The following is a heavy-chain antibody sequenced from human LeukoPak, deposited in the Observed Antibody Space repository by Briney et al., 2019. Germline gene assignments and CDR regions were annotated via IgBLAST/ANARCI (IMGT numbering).Heavy chain of an antibody. CDR1: GFTVSSNY. CDR3: ARDPGLMDVRGAFDI. Sequence: PGGSLRLSCAASGFTVSSNYMSWVRQAPGKGLEWVSVIYSGGSTYYADSVKGRFTISRDNSKNTLSLQMNSLRAEDTAVYYCARDPGLMDVRGAFDIWGQGTMVTVSS. J-gene: IGHJ3*02. D-gene: IGHD2-8*01. CDR2: IYSGGST. V-gene: IGHV3-53*01.